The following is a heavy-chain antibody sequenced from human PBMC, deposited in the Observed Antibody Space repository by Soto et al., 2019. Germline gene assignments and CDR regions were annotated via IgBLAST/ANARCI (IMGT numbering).Heavy chain of an antibody. CDR2: ISWNSGSI. Sequence: GGSLRLSCAASGFTFDDYAMHWVRQAPGKGLEWVSGISWNSGSIGYADSVKGRFTISRDNAKNSLYLQMNSLRAEDTALYYCAKVKVSSSWSAYFDYWGQGTLVTVSS. V-gene: IGHV3-9*01. CDR1: GFTFDDYA. D-gene: IGHD6-13*01. CDR3: AKVKVSSSWSAYFDY. J-gene: IGHJ4*02.